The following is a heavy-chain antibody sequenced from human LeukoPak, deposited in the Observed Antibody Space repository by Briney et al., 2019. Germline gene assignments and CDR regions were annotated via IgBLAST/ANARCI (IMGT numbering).Heavy chain of an antibody. Sequence: SETLSLTCTVSGGSISSYYWSWIRQPPGKGLGWIGYIYSSGATEYNPSLESRVTISVDTSKNQFSLKLSSVTAADTAVYYCVKHVQGGFDPWGQGTLVTVSS. CDR1: GGSISSYY. CDR2: IYSSGAT. V-gene: IGHV4-59*08. J-gene: IGHJ5*02. CDR3: VKHVQGGFDP. D-gene: IGHD1-1*01.